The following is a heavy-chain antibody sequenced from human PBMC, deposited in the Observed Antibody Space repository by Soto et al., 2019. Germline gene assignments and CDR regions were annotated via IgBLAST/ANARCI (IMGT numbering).Heavy chain of an antibody. V-gene: IGHV3-30*18. D-gene: IGHD3-10*01. Sequence: QVQLMESGGGVVQPGRSLRLSCAASGFTFSSYGMHWVRQAPGKGLEWVAVISYDGSNKYYADSVKGRFTISRDNSKNTLYLQMNSLRAEDTAVYYCAKDIGVRAGAAMDVWGQGTTVTVSS. J-gene: IGHJ6*02. CDR3: AKDIGVRAGAAMDV. CDR1: GFTFSSYG. CDR2: ISYDGSNK.